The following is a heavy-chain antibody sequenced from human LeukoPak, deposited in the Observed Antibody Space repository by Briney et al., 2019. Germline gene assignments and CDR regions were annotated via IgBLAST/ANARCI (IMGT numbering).Heavy chain of an antibody. CDR3: ARGQDGYNVHY. D-gene: IGHD5-24*01. CDR2: ISSNGGST. CDR1: TFTFSSHA. J-gene: IGHJ4*02. V-gene: IGHV3-64*01. Sequence: GSLRLSCAASTFTFSSHAMYWVRQAPGKGLEYVSGISSNGGSTYYANSVKGRFTISRDNSKNTLYLQMGSQRAEDMAVDYCARGQDGYNVHYWGQGTLVTVSS.